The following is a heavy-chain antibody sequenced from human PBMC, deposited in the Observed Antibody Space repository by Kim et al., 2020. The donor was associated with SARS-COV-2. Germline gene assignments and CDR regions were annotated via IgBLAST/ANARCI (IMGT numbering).Heavy chain of an antibody. Sequence: GGSLRLSCAASGFTFSSYAMNWVRQAPGKGLEWVSAISGSGDTTSYADSVKGRFTISRDNSKNTLYLQMNSVRAEDTAVYYCAKDRFGFGGPLYYYYGMDVWGQGTTVTVSS. D-gene: IGHD3-10*01. J-gene: IGHJ6*02. CDR2: ISGSGDTT. V-gene: IGHV3-23*01. CDR3: AKDRFGFGGPLYYYYGMDV. CDR1: GFTFSSYA.